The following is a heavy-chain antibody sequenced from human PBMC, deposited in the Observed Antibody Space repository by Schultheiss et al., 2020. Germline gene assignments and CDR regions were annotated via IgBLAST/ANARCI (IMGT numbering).Heavy chain of an antibody. V-gene: IGHV3-35*01. Sequence: GESLKISCAASGFTFSNSDMNWVHQAPGKGLEWVSGVSWNGSRTHYADSVKGRFTISRDNSKNTLYLQMNSLRAEDTAVYYCALDGYSSGWYFQHWGQGTLVTVSS. CDR2: VSWNGSRT. J-gene: IGHJ1*01. CDR3: ALDGYSSGWYFQH. CDR1: GFTFSNSD. D-gene: IGHD6-19*01.